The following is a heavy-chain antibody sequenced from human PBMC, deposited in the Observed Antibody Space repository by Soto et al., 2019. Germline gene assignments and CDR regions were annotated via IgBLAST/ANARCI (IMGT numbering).Heavy chain of an antibody. J-gene: IGHJ4*02. CDR3: ARGPAYYYDSSGYSPPVPFDY. Sequence: SVKVSCKASGGTFSSYAISWVRQAPGQGLEWMGGIIPIFGTANYAQKFQGRVTITADESTSTAYMELSSLRSEDTAVYYCARGPAYYYDSSGYSPPVPFDYWGQ. CDR2: IIPIFGTA. V-gene: IGHV1-69*13. D-gene: IGHD3-22*01. CDR1: GGTFSSYA.